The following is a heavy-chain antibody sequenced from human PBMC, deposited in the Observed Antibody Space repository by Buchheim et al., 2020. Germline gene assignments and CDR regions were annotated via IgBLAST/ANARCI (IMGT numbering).Heavy chain of an antibody. J-gene: IGHJ6*02. CDR2: ISYDGSNK. CDR3: AKEGVDFWSGYYIGDYYYYGMDV. V-gene: IGHV3-30*18. D-gene: IGHD3-3*01. CDR1: GFTFSSYG. Sequence: QVQLVESGGGVVQPGRSLRLSCAASGFTFSSYGMHWVRQAPGKGLEWVAVISYDGSNKYYADSVKGRFTISRDNSKNTLYLQMNSLRAEDTAVYYCAKEGVDFWSGYYIGDYYYYGMDVWGQGTT.